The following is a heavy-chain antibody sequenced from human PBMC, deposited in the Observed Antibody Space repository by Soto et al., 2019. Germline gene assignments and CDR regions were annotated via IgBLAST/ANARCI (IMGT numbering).Heavy chain of an antibody. CDR2: IIPIFGTA. V-gene: IGHV1-69*13. J-gene: IGHJ3*02. CDR1: GGTFSSYA. CDR3: ARGDGRIYYASSGYYLPSLDAFDI. D-gene: IGHD3-22*01. Sequence: SVKVSCKASGGTFSSYAISWVRQAPGQGLEWMGGIIPIFGTANYAQKFQGRVTITADESTSTAYMELSSLRSEDTAVYYCARGDGRIYYASSGYYLPSLDAFDIWGQGTMVTVSS.